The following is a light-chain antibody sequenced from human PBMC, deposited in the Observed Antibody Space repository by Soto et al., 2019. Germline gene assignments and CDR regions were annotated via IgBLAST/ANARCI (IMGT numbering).Light chain of an antibody. CDR3: QQYNSSPIT. CDR1: ESLISRY. CDR2: AAS. J-gene: IGKJ5*01. V-gene: IGKV3-20*01. Sequence: IVLTQSPGTLSLSPGERATLSCRASESLISRYLAWYQQDPGQAPRLLISAASSRATGIPDRFSGSGSGTDFTLTISSLEPEDFAVYYCQQYNSSPITFGQGTRLEI.